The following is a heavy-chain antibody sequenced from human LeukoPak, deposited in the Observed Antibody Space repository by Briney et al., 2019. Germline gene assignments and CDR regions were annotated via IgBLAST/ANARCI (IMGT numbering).Heavy chain of an antibody. CDR1: TDSISSGNYY. CDR2: INHSGST. V-gene: IGHV4-39*07. D-gene: IGHD6-13*01. Sequence: PSETLSLTCTVSTDSISSGNYYWSWIRQPPGKGLEWIGEINHSGSTNYNPSLKSRVTISVDTSKNQFSLKLSSVTAADTAVYYCARGLGIAAAGNWLAGYNWFDPWGQGTLVTVSS. J-gene: IGHJ5*02. CDR3: ARGLGIAAAGNWLAGYNWFDP.